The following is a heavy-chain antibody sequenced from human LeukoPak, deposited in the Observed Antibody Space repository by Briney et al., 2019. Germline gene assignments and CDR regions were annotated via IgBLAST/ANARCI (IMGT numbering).Heavy chain of an antibody. CDR1: GFTFSSYS. CDR3: ARDLREYSSSSGDY. Sequence: PGGSLRLSCAASGFTFSSYSMNWVRQAPGKGLEWVSSISSSSSYIYYADSVKGRFTISRDNAKNSPYLQMNSLGAEDTAVYYCARDLREYSSSSGDYWGQGTLVTVSS. J-gene: IGHJ4*02. V-gene: IGHV3-21*01. D-gene: IGHD6-6*01. CDR2: ISSSSSYI.